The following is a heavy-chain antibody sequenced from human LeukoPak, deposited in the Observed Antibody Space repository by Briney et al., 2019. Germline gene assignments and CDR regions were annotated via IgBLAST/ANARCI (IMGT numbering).Heavy chain of an antibody. CDR1: GFTFSSYG. CDR2: ISYDGSNK. J-gene: IGHJ4*02. Sequence: PGRSLRLSCAASGFTFSSYGMHWVRQAPGKGLEWVAVISYDGSNKYYADSVKGRFTISRDNSKNTLYLQMNSLRAEDTAVYYCAKDLDEYSSSSYFDYWGQGTLVTVSS. D-gene: IGHD6-6*01. V-gene: IGHV3-30*18. CDR3: AKDLDEYSSSSYFDY.